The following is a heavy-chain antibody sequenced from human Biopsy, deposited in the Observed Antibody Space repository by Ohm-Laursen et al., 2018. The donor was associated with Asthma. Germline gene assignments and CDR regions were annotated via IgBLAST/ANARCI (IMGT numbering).Heavy chain of an antibody. CDR3: ARDRPCRGGSCFSWLFDL. D-gene: IGHD2-15*01. CDR1: GFSFRTYG. V-gene: IGHV3-30*03. CDR2: ISHEGSDK. Sequence: SLRLSCAASGFSFRTYGMHWVRQAPGKGLEWVALISHEGSDKRYVDSVKGRFTISRDNSKNTLYLEMRDLRDEDTSVYYCARDRPCRGGSCFSWLFDLWGQGSLVTVSS. J-gene: IGHJ4*02.